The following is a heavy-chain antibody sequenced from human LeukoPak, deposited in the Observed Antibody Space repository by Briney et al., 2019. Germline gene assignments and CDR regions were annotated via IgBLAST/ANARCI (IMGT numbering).Heavy chain of an antibody. V-gene: IGHV4-34*01. CDR3: ARGQSIAARPSRNRLDY. CDR1: GGSFSGYY. Sequence: PSETLSLTCAVYGGSFSGYYWSWLRQPPGKGLEWTGEINHSGSTNYNPSLKSRVTISVDTSKNQFSLKLSSVTAADTAVYYCARGQSIAARPSRNRLDYWGQGTLVTVSS. CDR2: INHSGST. J-gene: IGHJ4*02. D-gene: IGHD6-6*01.